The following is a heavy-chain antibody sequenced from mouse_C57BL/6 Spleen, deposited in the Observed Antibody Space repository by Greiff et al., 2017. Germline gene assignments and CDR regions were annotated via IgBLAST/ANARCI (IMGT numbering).Heavy chain of an antibody. J-gene: IGHJ3*01. CDR2: ISSGGSYT. Sequence: EVQLVESGGDLVKPGGSLKLSCAASGFTFSSYGMSWVRQTPDKRLEWVATISSGGSYTYYPDSVKGRFTISRDNAKNTLYLQMSSLKSEDTAMYYCARHPLYSNLVWFAYWGQGTLVTVSA. V-gene: IGHV5-6*01. D-gene: IGHD2-5*01. CDR1: GFTFSSYG. CDR3: ARHPLYSNLVWFAY.